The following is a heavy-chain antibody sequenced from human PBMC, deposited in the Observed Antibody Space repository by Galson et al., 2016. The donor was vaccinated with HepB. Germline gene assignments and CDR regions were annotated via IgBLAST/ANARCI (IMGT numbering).Heavy chain of an antibody. D-gene: IGHD5-12*01. CDR2: VPHYGNNK. J-gene: IGHJ6*02. CDR3: ARDLGGSNGYGGNYFGMDV. CDR1: GFTFRSYP. Sequence: SLRLSCAASGFTFRSYPMHWVRQAPGKGLEWVTVVPHYGNNKYYADYVKGRFTVSRDNSKGTVNMHMNSLRPEDTAVSYCARDLGGSNGYGGNYFGMDVWGQGTTVTVT. V-gene: IGHV3-30-3*01.